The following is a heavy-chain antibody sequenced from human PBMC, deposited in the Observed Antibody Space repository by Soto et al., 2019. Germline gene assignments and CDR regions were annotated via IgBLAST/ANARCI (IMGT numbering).Heavy chain of an antibody. CDR1: GFTFSSYA. D-gene: IGHD5-18*01. V-gene: IGHV3-23*01. CDR3: AKDRGYNYGYHHY. Sequence: GGSLRLSCAASGFTFSSYAMSWVRQGPGKGLEWVSVISGSGGSTYYVDSVKGRFTISRDNSKNTLNLQMNSLRAEDTAVYYCAKDRGYNYGYHHYWGQGTLVTVSS. CDR2: ISGSGGST. J-gene: IGHJ4*02.